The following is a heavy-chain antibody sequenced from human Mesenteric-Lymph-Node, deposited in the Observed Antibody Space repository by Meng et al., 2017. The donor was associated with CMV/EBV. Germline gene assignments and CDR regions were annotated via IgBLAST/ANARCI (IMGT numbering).Heavy chain of an antibody. V-gene: IGHV1-69*10. Sequence: SVKVSCKASGGTFSSYAISWVRQAPGQGLEWMGGIIPILGIANYAQKFQGRVTITADKSTSTAYMELSSLRSEDTAKYYCVKDPRRDGYNWLDDWGQGTLVTVSS. CDR2: IIPILGIA. D-gene: IGHD5-24*01. CDR1: GGTFSSYA. J-gene: IGHJ4*02. CDR3: VKDPRRDGYNWLDD.